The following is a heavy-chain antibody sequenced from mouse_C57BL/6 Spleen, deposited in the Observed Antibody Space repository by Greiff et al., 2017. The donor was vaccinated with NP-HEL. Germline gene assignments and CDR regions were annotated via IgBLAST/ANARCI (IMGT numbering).Heavy chain of an antibody. V-gene: IGHV1-5*01. J-gene: IGHJ4*01. D-gene: IGHD1-1*01. CDR1: GYTFTSYW. CDR2: IYPGNSDT. CDR3: TGYYGSRGYYAMDY. Sequence: DVQLQESGTVLARPGASVKMSCKTSGYTFTSYWMHWVKQRPGQGLEWIGAIYPGNSDTSYNQKFKGKAKLTAVTSASTAYMELSSLTNEDSAVYYCTGYYGSRGYYAMDYWGQGTSVTVSS.